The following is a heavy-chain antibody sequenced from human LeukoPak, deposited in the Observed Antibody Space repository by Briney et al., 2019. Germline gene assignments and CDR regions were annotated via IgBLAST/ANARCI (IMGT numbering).Heavy chain of an antibody. V-gene: IGHV4-30-4*07. CDR2: IYYSGST. CDR3: ARDLGMGPHNNWFDP. D-gene: IGHD1-14*01. CDR1: GGSISSGGYS. Sequence: PSETLSLTCAVSGGSISSGGYSWSWIRQPPGKGLEWIGYIYYSGSTYYNPSLKSRVTISVDTSKNQFSLKLSSVTAADTAVYYCARDLGMGPHNNWFDPWGQGTLVTVSS. J-gene: IGHJ5*02.